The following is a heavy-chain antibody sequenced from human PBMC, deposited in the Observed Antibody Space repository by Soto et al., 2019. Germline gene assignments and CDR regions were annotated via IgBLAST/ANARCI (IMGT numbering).Heavy chain of an antibody. Sequence: QVQLVQSGDEVQKPGASVKVSCKASGYNLIDYGITWVRQAPGQGLEWMGWISAYGDQTNYAQNVQGRVTMTTDTTTSTAYMELRSLTPDDTAMYYCARVSQEICSSGSCTGGAFEKWGQGTMVTVSS. J-gene: IGHJ3*02. D-gene: IGHD3-22*01. V-gene: IGHV1-18*01. CDR2: ISAYGDQT. CDR3: ARVSQEICSSGSCTGGAFEK. CDR1: GYNLIDYG.